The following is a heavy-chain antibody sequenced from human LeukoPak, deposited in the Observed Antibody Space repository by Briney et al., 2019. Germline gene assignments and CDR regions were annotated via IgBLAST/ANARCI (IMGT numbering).Heavy chain of an antibody. CDR2: ISGSGGST. Sequence: GGSLGLSCAASGFTFSSYAMSWVRQAPGKGLEWVSAISGSGGSTYYADSVKGRFTISRDNSKNTLYLQMNSLRAEDTAVYYCAKALSYGSGPYYFDYWGQGTLVTVSS. V-gene: IGHV3-23*01. CDR1: GFTFSSYA. CDR3: AKALSYGSGPYYFDY. J-gene: IGHJ4*02. D-gene: IGHD3-10*01.